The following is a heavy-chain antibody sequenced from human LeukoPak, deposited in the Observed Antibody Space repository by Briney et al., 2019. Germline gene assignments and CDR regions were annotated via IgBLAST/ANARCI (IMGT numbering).Heavy chain of an antibody. V-gene: IGHV4-61*03. Sequence: PSETLSLTCTVSGGSISSGSYYWSWIRQPPGKGLEWIGNIYYSGSTNYYPSLKSRVTISVDTSKNHFSLILSSVTAADTAVYYCARGSTLREPRSPLDYWGQGILVTASS. CDR2: IYYSGST. CDR1: GGSISSGSYY. J-gene: IGHJ4*02. D-gene: IGHD1-26*01. CDR3: ARGSTLREPRSPLDY.